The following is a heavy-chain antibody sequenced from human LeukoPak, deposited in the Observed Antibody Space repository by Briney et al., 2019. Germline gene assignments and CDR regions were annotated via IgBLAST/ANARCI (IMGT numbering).Heavy chain of an antibody. CDR2: IYTSGST. Sequence: SETLSLTCTVSGGSISSYYWSWIRLPAGKGLEWIGRIYTSGSTTYNPSLKSRVTMSVDTSKNQFSLKLSSATAADTAVYYCARDAKYYYGSRTYFFFEYWGQGTPLTVSS. V-gene: IGHV4-4*07. CDR1: GGSISSYY. J-gene: IGHJ4*02. CDR3: ARDAKYYYGSRTYFFFEY. D-gene: IGHD3-10*01.